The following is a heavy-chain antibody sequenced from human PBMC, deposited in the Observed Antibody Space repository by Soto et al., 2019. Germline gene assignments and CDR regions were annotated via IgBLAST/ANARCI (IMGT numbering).Heavy chain of an antibody. CDR2: ISSSSSYI. CDR1: GFTFSSYS. Sequence: SLRLSCAASGFTFSSYSMNWVRQAPGKGLEWVSSISSSSSYIYYADSVKGRFTISRDNAKNSLYLQMNSLRAEDTAVYYCARDEFLEWLLGLYGMDVWGQGTTVTVSS. J-gene: IGHJ6*02. D-gene: IGHD3-3*01. V-gene: IGHV3-21*01. CDR3: ARDEFLEWLLGLYGMDV.